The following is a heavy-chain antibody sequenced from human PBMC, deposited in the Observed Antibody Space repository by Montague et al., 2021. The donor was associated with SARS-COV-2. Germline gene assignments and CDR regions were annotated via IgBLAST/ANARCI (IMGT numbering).Heavy chain of an antibody. CDR1: GGSISGSLYY. D-gene: IGHD2-2*01. CDR2: IYHTGST. V-gene: IGHV4-31*03. Sequence: TLSLTCTVSGGSISGSLYYWGWIRQHPGKGLEWIGYIYHTGSTDYDPSLKSRLTISLDASERDFSLHLSSVTAADTAVYYCVRFRCCSNTSYDASICGYFDSWGQGIRVTVSS. CDR3: VRFRCCSNTSYDASICGYFDS. J-gene: IGHJ4*02.